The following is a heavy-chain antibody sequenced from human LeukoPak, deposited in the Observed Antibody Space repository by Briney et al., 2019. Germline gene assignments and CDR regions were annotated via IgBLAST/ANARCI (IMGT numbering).Heavy chain of an antibody. V-gene: IGHV1-2*02. CDR3: AGPPRYCSGGSCYSFDY. J-gene: IGHJ4*02. CDR1: RYTFTGYY. Sequence: ASVKVSCKASRYTFTGYYMHWVRQAPGQGLEWMGWINPNSGVTDYAQNFQGRVTMTRDTSISTAYVELSRLRSDDTAVYYCAGPPRYCSGGSCYSFDYWGQGTLVTVSS. CDR2: INPNSGVT. D-gene: IGHD2-15*01.